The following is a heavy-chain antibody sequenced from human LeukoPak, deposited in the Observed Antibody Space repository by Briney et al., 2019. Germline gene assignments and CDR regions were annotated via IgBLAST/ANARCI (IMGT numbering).Heavy chain of an antibody. CDR3: ASCTNGGLRDFDY. V-gene: IGHV3-23*01. CDR1: GFTFSSYA. CDR2: ISGSGGST. D-gene: IGHD2-8*01. Sequence: PGGSLRLSCAASGFTFSSYAMSWVRQAPGKGLEWVSAISGSGGSTYYADSVKGRSTISRDNSKNTLYLQMNSLRAEDTAVYYCASCTNGGLRDFDYWGQGTLVTVSS. J-gene: IGHJ4*02.